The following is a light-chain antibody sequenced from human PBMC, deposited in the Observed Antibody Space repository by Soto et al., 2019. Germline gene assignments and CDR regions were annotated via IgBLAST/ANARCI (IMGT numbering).Light chain of an antibody. CDR2: DDN. CDR3: GSWDSSLGSYV. V-gene: IGLV1-51*01. CDR1: SSNIGGNS. J-gene: IGLJ1*01. Sequence: QSVLTQPPSVSAAPGQKVTISCSGSSSNIGGNSVSWYQQLPGTAPKLLIYDDNTRPSGIPARFSGSKSGTSATLGITGFQTGDESDYYCGSWDSSLGSYVFGTGTKVTAL.